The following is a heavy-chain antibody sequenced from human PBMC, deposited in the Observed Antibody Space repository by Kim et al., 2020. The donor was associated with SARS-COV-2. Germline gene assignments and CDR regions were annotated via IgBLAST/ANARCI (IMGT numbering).Heavy chain of an antibody. CDR3: ARRGNIVVVPAAGYYYYGMDV. CDR1: GYSFTSYW. D-gene: IGHD2-2*01. J-gene: IGHJ6*02. Sequence: GESLKISCKGSGYSFTSYWISWVRQMPGKGLEWMGRIDPSDSYTNYSPSFQGHVTISADKSISTAYLQWSSLKASDTAMYYCARRGNIVVVPAAGYYYYGMDVWGQGTTVTVSS. CDR2: IDPSDSYT. V-gene: IGHV5-10-1*01.